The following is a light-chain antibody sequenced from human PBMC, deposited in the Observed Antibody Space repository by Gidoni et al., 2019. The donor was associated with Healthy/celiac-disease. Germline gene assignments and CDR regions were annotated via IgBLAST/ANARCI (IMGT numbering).Light chain of an antibody. V-gene: IGKV3-20*01. CDR2: GAS. J-gene: IGKJ4*01. Sequence: EIVLTPSPGTLSLSPGESATLPGRASQSVSSSYLAWYQDKPGQDPRLHTSGASSVATGIPDRFSGSGSGADFTLSICRLEPENLAMYYCQQSGSSPGLTFGGGTKVEIK. CDR1: QSVSSSY. CDR3: QQSGSSPGLT.